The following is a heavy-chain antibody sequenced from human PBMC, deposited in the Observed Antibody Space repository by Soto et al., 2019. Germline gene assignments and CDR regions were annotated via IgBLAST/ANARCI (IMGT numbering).Heavy chain of an antibody. CDR1: GYPFTTSG. D-gene: IGHD3-22*01. CDR2: ISAYNGNT. Sequence: QVQLVQSGAEVKKPGASVKVSCKASGYPFTTSGITWVRQSPGQGLEWMGWISAYNGNTNYARKLQGRVTMTTDTSTSTAYMELRSLRTDDTAVYYCARYSYECRTHGDYWGQVTLVTVSS. V-gene: IGHV1-18*01. CDR3: ARYSYECRTHGDY. J-gene: IGHJ4*02.